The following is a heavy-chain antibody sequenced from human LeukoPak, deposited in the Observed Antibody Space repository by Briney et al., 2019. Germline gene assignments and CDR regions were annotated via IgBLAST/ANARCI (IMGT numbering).Heavy chain of an antibody. CDR1: AFTFSSYG. Sequence: GGSLRLSCAASAFTFSSYGMHWVRQAPGKGLEWVAFNRYDGSNKYYADSVKGRFTISRDNSKNTLYLQMNSLRAEDTAVYYCAKESSEGAALDYWGQGTLVTVSS. J-gene: IGHJ4*02. CDR2: NRYDGSNK. V-gene: IGHV3-30*02. D-gene: IGHD4/OR15-4a*01. CDR3: AKESSEGAALDY.